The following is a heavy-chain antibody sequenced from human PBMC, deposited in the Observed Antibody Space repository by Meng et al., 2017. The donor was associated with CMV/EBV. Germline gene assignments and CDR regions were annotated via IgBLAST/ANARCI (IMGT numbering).Heavy chain of an antibody. CDR3: ARFERTYGMDV. CDR2: IYYSGST. V-gene: IGHV4-39*07. J-gene: IGHJ6*02. CDR1: GGSISSSSYY. Sequence: SETLSLTCTVPGGSISSSSYYWGWIRQPPGKGLEWIGSIYYSGSTYYNPSLKSRVTISVDTSKNQFSLKLSSVTAADTAVYYCARFERTYGMDVWGQGTTVTVSS.